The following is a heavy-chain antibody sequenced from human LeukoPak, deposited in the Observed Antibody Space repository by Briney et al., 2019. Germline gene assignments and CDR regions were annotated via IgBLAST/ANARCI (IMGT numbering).Heavy chain of an antibody. CDR1: GDSVSSNSAT. CDR3: ARDPDPFSRLSVFDI. Sequence: SQTLSLTCAISGDSVSSNSATWNWIRQSPSRGLEWLGRTYYRSKWYNDYAVIVKSRIAINPDTSKNQFSLQLNSVTPEDTAVYYCARDPDPFSRLSVFDIWGQGTMVTVSS. CDR2: TYYRSKWYN. V-gene: IGHV6-1*01. J-gene: IGHJ3*02. D-gene: IGHD3-16*02.